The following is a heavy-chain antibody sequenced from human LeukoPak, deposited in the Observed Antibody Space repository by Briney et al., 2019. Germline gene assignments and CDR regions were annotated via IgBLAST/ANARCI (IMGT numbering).Heavy chain of an antibody. J-gene: IGHJ3*02. CDR1: GGSMSSYY. Sequence: SETLSLTCTVSGGSMSSYYWSWIRQSPGKGLEWIGYIYYSGSTNYNPSLKSRVTISVDTSKNQFSLKLSSVTAVDTAVYYCARGPVGGATYYDGDAFDIWGQGAMVTVSS. CDR2: IYYSGST. CDR3: ARGPVGGATYYDGDAFDI. D-gene: IGHD1-26*01. V-gene: IGHV4-59*01.